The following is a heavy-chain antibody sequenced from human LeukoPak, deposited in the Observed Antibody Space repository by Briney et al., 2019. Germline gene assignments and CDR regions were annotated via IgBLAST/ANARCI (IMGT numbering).Heavy chain of an antibody. V-gene: IGHV1-8*01. Sequence: ASVKVSCQASGYTFSTHDLHWVRQAPGQGLEWMGWMDPSNGNAGYAQQFQGRVTMTRDTSVTTAYMELSSLMSDDPAVYYCAXGPXXXXEXXYADYWXQGTLVTVSA. CDR3: AXGPXXXXEXXYADY. J-gene: IGHJ4*02. CDR2: MDPSNGNA. CDR1: GYTFSTHD. D-gene: IGHD2-2*01.